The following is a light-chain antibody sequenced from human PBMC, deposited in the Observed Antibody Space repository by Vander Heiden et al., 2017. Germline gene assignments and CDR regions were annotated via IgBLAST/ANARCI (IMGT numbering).Light chain of an antibody. V-gene: IGLV4-60*02. CDR2: LEGSGTY. Sequence: QPAVTQSSSASASLGSSVKLTCTLSSGHSNYFVAWHQQQPGKAPRFLMKLEGSGTYNKGSGVPDRFSGSSSGAARYLTISNLQFEDECYYYCDTWDSHTCFFGGGTKVTVL. J-gene: IGLJ1*01. CDR3: DTWDSHTCF. CDR1: SGHSNYF.